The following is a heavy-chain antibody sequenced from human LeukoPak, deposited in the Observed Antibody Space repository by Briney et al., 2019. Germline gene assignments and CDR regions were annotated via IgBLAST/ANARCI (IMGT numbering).Heavy chain of an antibody. CDR1: GFTVSNFF. Sequence: GRSLRLSCAASGFTVSNFFMAWVRQGPGKGLEWVSIVYSGGATYYADPVRGRLTLSRDTSTNTLHLRLNGLLVGDTAVYYCARARTSPGFPFDYWGQGTLVTVSS. V-gene: IGHV3-53*01. J-gene: IGHJ4*02. CDR3: ARARTSPGFPFDY. D-gene: IGHD1-7*01. CDR2: VYSGGAT.